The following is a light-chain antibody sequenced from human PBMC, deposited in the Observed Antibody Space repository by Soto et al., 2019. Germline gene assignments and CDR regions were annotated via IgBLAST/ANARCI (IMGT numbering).Light chain of an antibody. CDR2: DAS. CDR3: QQRSNWPPT. V-gene: IGKV3-11*01. J-gene: IGKJ1*01. CDR1: QSVSSSY. Sequence: EIALTQSPGTLSLSPGERATLSCRASQSVSSSYLAWYQQKPGQAPRLLIYDASNRATGIPARFSGSGSGTDFTLTISSLEPEDFAVYYCQQRSNWPPTFGQGTKVDIK.